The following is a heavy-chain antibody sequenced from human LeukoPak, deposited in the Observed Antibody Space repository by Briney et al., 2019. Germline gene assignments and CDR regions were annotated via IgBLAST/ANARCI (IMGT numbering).Heavy chain of an antibody. CDR1: GFVFSNYA. Sequence: GGSLRLSCAASGFVFSNYAMHWVRQAPGKGLEWVAVVSTDGSNKYYAESVKGRFTISRDNSKNTLYLEMNSLRPEDTAVYYCARSRTISLTVVTTAYDFNYWGQGTLVTVSS. V-gene: IGHV3-30-3*01. CDR2: VSTDGSNK. J-gene: IGHJ4*02. D-gene: IGHD3-22*01. CDR3: ARSRTISLTVVTTAYDFNY.